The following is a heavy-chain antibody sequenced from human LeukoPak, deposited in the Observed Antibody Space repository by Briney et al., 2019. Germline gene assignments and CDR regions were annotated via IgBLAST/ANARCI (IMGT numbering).Heavy chain of an antibody. V-gene: IGHV3-30*18. Sequence: PGGSLRLSCAASGFTFSSYGMHWVRQAPGKGLEWVAVISYDGSNKYYADSVKGRLTISRDNSKNTLYLQMNSLRAEDTAVYYCAKDMGAAAGTPLDYWGQGTLVTVSS. D-gene: IGHD6-13*01. CDR1: GFTFSSYG. CDR3: AKDMGAAAGTPLDY. CDR2: ISYDGSNK. J-gene: IGHJ4*02.